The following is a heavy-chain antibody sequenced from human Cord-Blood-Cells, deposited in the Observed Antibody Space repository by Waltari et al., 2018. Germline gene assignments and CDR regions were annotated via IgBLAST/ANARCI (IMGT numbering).Heavy chain of an antibody. Sequence: QVQLVQSGAEVKKPGASVKVSCKASGYTFTGYYMHWVRKVPGQGLEWMGWINPNSGGTNYAQKFQGRVTMTRDTSISTAYMELSRLRSDDTAVYYCARELTGIVVVPAATLGDWGQGTLVTVSS. D-gene: IGHD2-2*01. J-gene: IGHJ4*02. CDR1: GYTFTGYY. CDR3: ARELTGIVVVPAATLGD. CDR2: INPNSGGT. V-gene: IGHV1-2*02.